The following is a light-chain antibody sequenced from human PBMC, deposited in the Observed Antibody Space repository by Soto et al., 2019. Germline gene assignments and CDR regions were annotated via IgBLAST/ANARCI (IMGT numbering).Light chain of an antibody. CDR3: LQHNSYPPT. Sequence: IQLTQSPSSLSASVGDRVTITCRASQGISSYLAWYQQKPGKAPKLLIYAASTLQSGVPSRFSGSGSGTDFTLTISCLQSEDFATYFCLQHNSYPPTFGQGTKVDIK. CDR2: AAS. CDR1: QGISSY. V-gene: IGKV1-9*01. J-gene: IGKJ1*01.